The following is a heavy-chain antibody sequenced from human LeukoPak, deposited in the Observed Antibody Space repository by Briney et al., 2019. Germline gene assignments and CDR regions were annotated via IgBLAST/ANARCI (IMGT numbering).Heavy chain of an antibody. Sequence: GRSLRLSCAASGFTFGGYGMHWVRQAPGKGLEWVAVISYDGSNKYYADSVKGRFTISRDNSKNTLYLQMNSLRAEDTAVYYCAKDYYDSSGYYVWAYYYYGMDVWGQGTTVTVSS. J-gene: IGHJ6*02. CDR1: GFTFGGYG. D-gene: IGHD3-22*01. V-gene: IGHV3-30*18. CDR3: AKDYYDSSGYYVWAYYYYGMDV. CDR2: ISYDGSNK.